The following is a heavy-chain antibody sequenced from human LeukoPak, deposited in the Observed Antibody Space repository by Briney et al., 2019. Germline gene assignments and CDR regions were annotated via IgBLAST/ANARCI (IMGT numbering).Heavy chain of an antibody. J-gene: IGHJ4*02. CDR1: GYTFADYA. CDR3: TLHYYQSSGSDVFVPFPFPY. Sequence: GGSLRLSCSSSGYTFADYAVSWFRQAPGKGLEWLGFIRAKFHGGTPEYAASVKGRFTISRDDSKTIGYLQMNSLKTEDTAVYYCTLHYYQSSGSDVFVPFPFPYWGQGTLVIVSS. D-gene: IGHD3-22*01. V-gene: IGHV3-49*03. CDR2: IRAKFHGGTP.